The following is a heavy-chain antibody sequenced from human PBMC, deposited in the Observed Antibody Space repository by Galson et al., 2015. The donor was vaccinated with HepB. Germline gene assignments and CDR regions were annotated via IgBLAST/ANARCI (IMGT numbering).Heavy chain of an antibody. J-gene: IGHJ4*02. CDR2: ISSDGSDT. CDR3: GRGSYTMATMGY. CDR1: GFTFSNYG. D-gene: IGHD5-24*01. Sequence: SLRLSCAASGFTFSNYGMHWVRQAPGKGLAWVSRISSDGSDTNYADSVKGRFTISRDNDKNTLYLQMNSLRAEDTAVYYCGRGSYTMATMGYWGQGTLVTVSS. V-gene: IGHV3-74*01.